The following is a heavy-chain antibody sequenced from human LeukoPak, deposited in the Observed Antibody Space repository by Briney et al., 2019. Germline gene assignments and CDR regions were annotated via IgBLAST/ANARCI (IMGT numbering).Heavy chain of an antibody. Sequence: GGSLRLSCAASGFTFSSYAMSWVRQAPGKGLEWVLAISGSGGSTYYADSVKGRFTISRDNSKNTLYLQMNSLRAEDTAVYYCAKGPTLRFLEWPQYFQHWGQGTLVTVSS. CDR3: AKGPTLRFLEWPQYFQH. CDR2: ISGSGGST. CDR1: GFTFSSYA. V-gene: IGHV3-23*01. J-gene: IGHJ1*01. D-gene: IGHD3-3*01.